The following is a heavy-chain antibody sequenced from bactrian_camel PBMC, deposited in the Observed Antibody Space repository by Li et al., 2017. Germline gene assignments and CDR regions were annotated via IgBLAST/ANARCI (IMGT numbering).Heavy chain of an antibody. CDR1: GYIYRNYC. J-gene: IGHJ4*01. V-gene: IGHV3S53*01. CDR2: IGSGVST. D-gene: IGHD2*01. Sequence: HVQLVESGGGSVQAGGSLRLSCAASSGYIYRNYCMGWFRQAPGKEREGVATIGSGVSTTYADSVKGRFTISRDNAKNTVYLQMNSLKPEDTAMYYCATGPSRDGGSCLLSPPLYSNWGQGTQVTVS. CDR3: ATGPSRDGGSCLLSPPLYSN.